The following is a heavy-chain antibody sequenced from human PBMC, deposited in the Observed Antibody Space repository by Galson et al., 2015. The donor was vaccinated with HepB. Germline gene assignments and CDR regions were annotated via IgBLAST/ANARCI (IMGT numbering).Heavy chain of an antibody. V-gene: IGHV1-69*02. D-gene: IGHD4-23*01. J-gene: IGHJ4*02. CDR3: ARQKGNKMPFDY. CDR1: GGTFSSYT. Sequence: SVKVSCKASGGTFSSYTISWVRQAPGQGLGWMGRIIPILGIANYAQKFQGRVTITADKSTSTAYMELSSLRSEDTAVYYCARQKGNKMPFDYWGRGTLVTVSS. CDR2: IIPILGIA.